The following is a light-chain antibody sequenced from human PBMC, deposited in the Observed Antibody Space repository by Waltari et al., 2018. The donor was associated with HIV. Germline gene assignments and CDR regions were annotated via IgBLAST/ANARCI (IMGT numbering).Light chain of an antibody. Sequence: DIQLTQSPSFLSASVGDRVTLTCRASQDIRINLVWYQQKQGKAPKVLIYGASTLQSGVPSRFSGSASGPEFTLTISSLQPEDFATFYCQQVNSYPFTFGQGTRLEIK. V-gene: IGKV1-9*01. CDR1: QDIRIN. J-gene: IGKJ5*01. CDR2: GAS. CDR3: QQVNSYPFT.